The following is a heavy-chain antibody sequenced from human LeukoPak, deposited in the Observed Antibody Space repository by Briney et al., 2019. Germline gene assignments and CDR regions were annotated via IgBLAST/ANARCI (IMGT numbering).Heavy chain of an antibody. D-gene: IGHD3-10*01. CDR3: ARDQRGVYSKRYRRAFDI. V-gene: IGHV3-48*01. CDR1: GFISSSYS. J-gene: IGHJ3*02. Sequence: GGSLRPSCAASGFISSSYSMNWVRQAPGKGLEWVSYISSSSSTIYYAASVEGRFTISRDSANDSLYLQMNRQRAEDTAVYYCARDQRGVYSKRYRRAFDIWGQGTMVTVSS. CDR2: ISSSSSTI.